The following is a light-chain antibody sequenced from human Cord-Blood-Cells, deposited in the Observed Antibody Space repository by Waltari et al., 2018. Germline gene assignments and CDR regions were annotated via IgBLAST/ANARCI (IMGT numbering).Light chain of an antibody. Sequence: DIQMTQSPSSLSASVGDRVTITCRASQSISSYLNWYQQKPGKAPKLLIYAASSLQSWVPSRFSRSGSGTDFTLTISSLQPEDFATYYCQQSYSTPLTFGGGTKVEIK. CDR1: QSISSY. V-gene: IGKV1-39*01. CDR2: AAS. J-gene: IGKJ4*01. CDR3: QQSYSTPLT.